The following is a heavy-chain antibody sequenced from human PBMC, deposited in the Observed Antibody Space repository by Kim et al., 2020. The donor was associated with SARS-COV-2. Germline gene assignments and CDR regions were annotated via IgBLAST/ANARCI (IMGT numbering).Heavy chain of an antibody. CDR3: ARDLGGMGYFDL. CDR1: GFTFSSYD. Sequence: GGSLRLSCAASGFTFSSYDMHWVRQATGKGLEWVSAIGTAGDTYYPGSVKGRFTISRENAKNSLYLQMNSLRAGDTAVYYCARDLGGMGYFDLWGRGTLVTVSS. D-gene: IGHD3-16*01. CDR2: IGTAGDT. J-gene: IGHJ2*01. V-gene: IGHV3-13*01.